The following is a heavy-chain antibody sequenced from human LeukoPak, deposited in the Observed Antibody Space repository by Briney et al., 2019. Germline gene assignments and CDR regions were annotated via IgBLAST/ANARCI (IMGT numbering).Heavy chain of an antibody. D-gene: IGHD2-2*01. J-gene: IGHJ6*02. CDR2: ISYDGSNK. V-gene: IGHV3-30*18. CDR1: GFTFSSYG. Sequence: GRSLRLSCAASGFTFSSYGMHWVRQAPGKGLKWVAVISYDGSNKYYADSVKGRFTISRDNSKNTLYLQMNSLRAEDTAVYYCAKDLRGYCSSTSCWFYYYYYGMDVWGQGTTVTVSS. CDR3: AKDLRGYCSSTSCWFYYYYYGMDV.